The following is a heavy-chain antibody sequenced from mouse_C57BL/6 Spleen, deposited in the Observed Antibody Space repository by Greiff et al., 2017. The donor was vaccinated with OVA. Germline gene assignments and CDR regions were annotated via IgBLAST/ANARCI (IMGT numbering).Heavy chain of an antibody. D-gene: IGHD1-1*01. CDR2: IYPGSGSS. Sequence: QVQLQQPGAELVKPGASVKLSCKASGYTFTSYWLTWVKQRPGQGLEWIGDIYPGSGSSTYNETFKSKATLTVDTSSSTAYMQLSSLTSEDSAVYYCARHYYGSRSYAMDYWGQGTSVTVSS. J-gene: IGHJ4*01. V-gene: IGHV1-55*01. CDR3: ARHYYGSRSYAMDY. CDR1: GYTFTSYW.